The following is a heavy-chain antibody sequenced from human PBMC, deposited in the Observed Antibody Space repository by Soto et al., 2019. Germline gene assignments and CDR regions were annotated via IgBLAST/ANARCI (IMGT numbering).Heavy chain of an antibody. Sequence: ASVKVSCKASGYTFTSYGTSWVRQAPGQGLEWMGWISAYNGNTNYAQKLQGRVTMTTDTSTSTAYMELRSLRSDDTAVYYCASVDLGYCSGGSCPVWGQGTLVSVAS. J-gene: IGHJ4*02. D-gene: IGHD2-15*01. CDR2: ISAYNGNT. CDR3: ASVDLGYCSGGSCPV. V-gene: IGHV1-18*01. CDR1: GYTFTSYG.